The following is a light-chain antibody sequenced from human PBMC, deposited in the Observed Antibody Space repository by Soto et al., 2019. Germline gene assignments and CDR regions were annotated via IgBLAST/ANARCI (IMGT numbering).Light chain of an antibody. Sequence: EIVLTQSPATLSLSPGERATLSCRASQSVSSYLAWYQQKPGQAPRLLIYDASNRATGIPARFSGSGSGTGFTLTISTLEPKDFSVYYCQQRSNWPITSCQGTRLEIK. CDR2: DAS. CDR3: QQRSNWPIT. J-gene: IGKJ5*01. CDR1: QSVSSY. V-gene: IGKV3-11*01.